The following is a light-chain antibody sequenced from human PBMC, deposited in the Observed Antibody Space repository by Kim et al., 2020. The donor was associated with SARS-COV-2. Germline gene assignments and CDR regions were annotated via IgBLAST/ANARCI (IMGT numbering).Light chain of an antibody. CDR1: KLGDKY. CDR3: QAWERTTVV. CDR2: QDN. V-gene: IGLV3-1*01. Sequence: SCELTQPPSVSVSPGQTASITCSADKLGDKYACWHQQKPGQSPVVVIYQDNKRPSGIPERFSGSNSGNTATLTISGTQPMAEADYFCQAWERTTVVFGGG. J-gene: IGLJ2*01.